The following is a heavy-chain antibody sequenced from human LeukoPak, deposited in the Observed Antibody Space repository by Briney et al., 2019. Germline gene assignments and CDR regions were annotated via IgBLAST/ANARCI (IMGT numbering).Heavy chain of an antibody. Sequence: GGSLRLSCAASGFSLSNYGVHWVRQAPGKGLEWVTVIWYDGSNRYYADSVKGRITVSRDTSRNTLDLEINSLRDDDTAIYYCARGTGAKRYYFDLWGQGIMVIVSS. J-gene: IGHJ4*02. CDR3: ARGTGAKRYYFDL. CDR1: GFSLSNYG. V-gene: IGHV3-33*01. D-gene: IGHD2-2*01. CDR2: IWYDGSNR.